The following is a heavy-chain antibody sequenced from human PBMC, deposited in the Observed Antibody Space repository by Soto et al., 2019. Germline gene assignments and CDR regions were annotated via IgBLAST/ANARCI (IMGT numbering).Heavy chain of an antibody. CDR1: GFTFSSYG. Sequence: GGSLRLSCAASGFTFSSYGMHWVRQAPGKGLEWVAVIWYDGSNKYYADSVKGRFTISRDNSKNTLYLQMNSLRAEDTAVYYCARANPPPTSWGYYYYYMDVWGKGTTVTVSS. CDR3: ARANPPPTSWGYYYYYMDV. J-gene: IGHJ6*03. CDR2: IWYDGSNK. V-gene: IGHV3-33*01. D-gene: IGHD2-2*01.